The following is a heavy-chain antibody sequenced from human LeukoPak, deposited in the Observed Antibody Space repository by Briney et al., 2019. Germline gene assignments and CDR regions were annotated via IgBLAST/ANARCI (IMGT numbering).Heavy chain of an antibody. J-gene: IGHJ5*02. CDR1: GFTFGDYA. D-gene: IGHD1-26*01. Sequence: GGSLRLSCTASGFTFGDYAMSWVRQAPGKGLEGVGFIRSKAYGGTTEYAASVKGRFTISRDDSKSIAYLQMNSLKTEDTAVYYCIRGDSGTYLNWFDPWGQGTLVTVSS. CDR2: IRSKAYGGTT. V-gene: IGHV3-49*04. CDR3: IRGDSGTYLNWFDP.